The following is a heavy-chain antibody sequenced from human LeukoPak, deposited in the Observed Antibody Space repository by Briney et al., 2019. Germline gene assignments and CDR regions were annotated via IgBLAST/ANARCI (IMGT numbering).Heavy chain of an antibody. CDR3: ARDRDWNLDY. Sequence: ASVKVSCKASGYTFTTHGISWVRQAPGQGLEWMGWISAYKGNTNYAQKFQGRVTMTTDTSTSTAYMELRSLTSDDTAVYYCARDRDWNLDYWGQGTLVTVSS. D-gene: IGHD1-1*01. V-gene: IGHV1-18*01. J-gene: IGHJ4*02. CDR2: ISAYKGNT. CDR1: GYTFTTHG.